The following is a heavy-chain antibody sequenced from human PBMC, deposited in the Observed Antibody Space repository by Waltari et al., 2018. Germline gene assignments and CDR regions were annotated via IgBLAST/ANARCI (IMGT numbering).Heavy chain of an antibody. CDR2: IKHSGST. V-gene: IGHV4-34*01. D-gene: IGHD2-2*01. CDR1: GGSFSGYY. Sequence: QVQLQQWGAGLLKPSETLSLTCAVYGGSFSGYYWSWIRQPPGKGLEWIGEIKHSGSTNYNPCRKSRVTISVDTSKTQFSLRLSSVTAADTAVYYCASSTSGNWFDPWGQGTLVTVSS. J-gene: IGHJ5*02. CDR3: ASSTSGNWFDP.